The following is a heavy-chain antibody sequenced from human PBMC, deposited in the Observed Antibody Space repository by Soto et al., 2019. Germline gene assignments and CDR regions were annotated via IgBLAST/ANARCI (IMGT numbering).Heavy chain of an antibody. CDR2: VSYDGSHE. D-gene: IGHD4-17*01. V-gene: IGHV3-30*18. CDR3: AKDVNDPHNYGDYNFHY. J-gene: IGHJ4*02. Sequence: QVQLVESGGGVVQPGTSLRLSCAASGFTFSSYAMHWVRQVPGKGLEWVAVVSYDGSHEFYADFVEGRFTIARDNSKDTLYLQMNSLRAEDTAVYYCAKDVNDPHNYGDYNFHYWGQGTLVTVSS. CDR1: GFTFSSYA.